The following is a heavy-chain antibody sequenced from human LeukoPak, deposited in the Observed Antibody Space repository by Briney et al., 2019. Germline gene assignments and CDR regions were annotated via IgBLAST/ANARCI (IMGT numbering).Heavy chain of an antibody. D-gene: IGHD3-10*01. Sequence: ASVKVSCKASGYTFTGYYMHWVRQAPGQGLGWMGRINPNSGGTNYAQKFQGRVTMTRDTSISTAYMELSRLRSDDTAVYYCASIGPHTYYYGSGSPDYWGQGTLVTVSS. V-gene: IGHV1-2*06. CDR2: INPNSGGT. CDR1: GYTFTGYY. J-gene: IGHJ4*02. CDR3: ASIGPHTYYYGSGSPDY.